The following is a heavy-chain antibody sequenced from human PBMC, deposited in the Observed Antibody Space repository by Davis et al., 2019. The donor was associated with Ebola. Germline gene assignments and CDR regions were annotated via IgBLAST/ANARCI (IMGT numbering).Heavy chain of an antibody. CDR2: IYYSGST. CDR1: GGSISSGGYY. D-gene: IGHD5-18*01. V-gene: IGHV4-61*08. J-gene: IGHJ4*02. Sequence: SETLSLTCTVSGGSISSGGYYWSWIRQHPGKGLEWIGYIYYSGSTNYNPSLKSRVTISVDTSKNQFSLKLSSVTAADTAVYYCASSDTAMVYYFDYWGQGTLVTVSS. CDR3: ASSDTAMVYYFDY.